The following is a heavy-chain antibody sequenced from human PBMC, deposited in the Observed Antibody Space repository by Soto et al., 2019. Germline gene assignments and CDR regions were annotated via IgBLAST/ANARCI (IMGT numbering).Heavy chain of an antibody. Sequence: SETLSLTCTVSGGSISSGGYYWSWILQHPGKGLEWIGYIYYSGSTYYNPSLKSRVTISVDTSKNQFSLKLSSVTAADTAVYYCARRAYYYDSSGPTAGPFYYWGQGTLVTVS. J-gene: IGHJ4*02. CDR3: ARRAYYYDSSGPTAGPFYY. CDR2: IYYSGST. V-gene: IGHV4-31*03. D-gene: IGHD3-22*01. CDR1: GGSISSGGYY.